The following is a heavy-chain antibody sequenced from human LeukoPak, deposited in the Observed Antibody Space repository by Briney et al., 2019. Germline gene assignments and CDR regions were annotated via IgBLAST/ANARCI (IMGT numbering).Heavy chain of an antibody. J-gene: IGHJ3*02. Sequence: GGSLRLSCAASGFTFSSYSMNWVRQAPGKGLEWVSSISSSSSYIYYADSVKGRFTISRDNAKNSLYLQMNSLRAEDTAVYYCAREARGGSRRSAFGIWGQGTMVTVSS. CDR3: AREARGGSRRSAFGI. V-gene: IGHV3-21*01. CDR1: GFTFSSYS. CDR2: ISSSSSYI. D-gene: IGHD1-26*01.